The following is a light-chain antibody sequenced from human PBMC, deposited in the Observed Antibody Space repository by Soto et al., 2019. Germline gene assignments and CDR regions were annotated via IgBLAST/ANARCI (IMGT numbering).Light chain of an antibody. CDR2: DAS. V-gene: IGKV1-33*01. J-gene: IGKJ2*01. Sequence: DIPMTQSPSSLSASVGDRVTITCQASQDISNYLNWYQQKPGKAPKLLIYDASNLETGVPSRFSGSGSGTDFTFTIRSLQHEDIATYYCQQYDNLPRTFGQGTKLEIK. CDR1: QDISNY. CDR3: QQYDNLPRT.